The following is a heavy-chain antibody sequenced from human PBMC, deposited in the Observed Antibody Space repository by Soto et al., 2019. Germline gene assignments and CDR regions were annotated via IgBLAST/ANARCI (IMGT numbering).Heavy chain of an antibody. V-gene: IGHV4-59*01. CDR3: ARGPREQLGMVWFDP. CDR2: IYYSGST. Sequence: SETLSLTCTVSGGSISSYYWSWIRQPPGKGLEWIGYIYYSGSTNYNPSLKSRATISVDTSKNQFSLKLSSVTAADTAVYYCARGPREQLGMVWFDPWGQGTLVTVSS. CDR1: GGSISSYY. J-gene: IGHJ5*02. D-gene: IGHD6-6*01.